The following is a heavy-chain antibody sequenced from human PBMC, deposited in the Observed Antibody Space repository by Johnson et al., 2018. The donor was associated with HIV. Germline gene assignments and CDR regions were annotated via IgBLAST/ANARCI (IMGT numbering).Heavy chain of an antibody. V-gene: IGHV3-15*01. CDR3: ATDLFSLILEDDAFDT. Sequence: VQLVESGGGLVKPGKSLRLSCEASGFNFNHAWMSWVRQAPGKGLEWVGRIISERDGGTTDYSAPVKDRFTISRDDSTNTLYLQMKRLKIEDTAVYYCATDLFSLILEDDAFDTWGQGTMVTVSS. CDR2: IISERDGGTT. J-gene: IGHJ3*02. CDR1: GFNFNHAW.